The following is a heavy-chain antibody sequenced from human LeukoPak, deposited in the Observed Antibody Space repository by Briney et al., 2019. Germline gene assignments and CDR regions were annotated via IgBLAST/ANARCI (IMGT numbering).Heavy chain of an antibody. D-gene: IGHD3-22*01. CDR3: ARAEYHYDSSGRFDY. CDR1: GYTFSGYY. V-gene: IGHV1-2*02. J-gene: IGHJ4*02. Sequence: ASVKVSCKASGYTFSGYYKHWVRQAPGQGLEWMGWINPNSGGTNYAQKFQGRVTMTRDASISTAYMDLSRLRSDDTAVYYCARAEYHYDSSGRFDYWGQGTLVTVSS. CDR2: INPNSGGT.